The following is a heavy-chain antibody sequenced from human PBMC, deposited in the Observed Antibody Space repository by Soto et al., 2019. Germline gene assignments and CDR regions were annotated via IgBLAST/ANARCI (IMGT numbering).Heavy chain of an antibody. Sequence: QVQLVQSGGGVVQPGRSLRLSCAASGLTLSDFAMHWVRQAPGKGLEWVALISNDGGIEHYGDSVRGRFTISRDNSKHMLYLQRTSQRVGDTAVYYFARAVPGRNVGGQGTTATFSS. J-gene: IGHJ6*01. CDR3: ARAVPGRNV. V-gene: IGHV3-30-3*01. CDR1: GLTLSDFA. CDR2: ISNDGGIE. D-gene: IGHD1-26*01.